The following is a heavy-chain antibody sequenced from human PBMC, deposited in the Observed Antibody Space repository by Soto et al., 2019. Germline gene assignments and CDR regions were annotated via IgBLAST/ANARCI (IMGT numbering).Heavy chain of an antibody. CDR1: GYTLTELS. CDR3: ASVTSSVWGSYGLRNSDAFDI. V-gene: IGHV1-24*01. CDR2: FDPEDGET. D-gene: IGHD3-16*01. J-gene: IGHJ3*02. Sequence: GASVKVSCKVSGYTLTELSMHWVRQAPGKGLEWMGGFDPEDGETIYAQKFQGRVTMTEDTSTDTAYMELSSLRSEDTAVYYCASVTSSVWGSYGLRNSDAFDIWGQGTMVTVSS.